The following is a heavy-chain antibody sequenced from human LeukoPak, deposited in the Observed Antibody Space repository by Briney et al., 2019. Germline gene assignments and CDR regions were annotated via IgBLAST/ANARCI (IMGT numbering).Heavy chain of an antibody. CDR1: GGTISGHS. CDR3: ARFSTRFGSGCSDASCYVHY. J-gene: IGHJ4*02. V-gene: IGHV4-59*11. CDR2: IFSTGAT. D-gene: IGHD2-2*01. Sequence: SETLSLTCTVSGGTISGHSWTWIRLPPGEGLELVGHIFSTGATHYNPSLRGRVTLSIDTSKNQFSLTLTSVNVEDTAVYYCARFSTRFGSGCSDASCYVHYWGQGTQVTVSP.